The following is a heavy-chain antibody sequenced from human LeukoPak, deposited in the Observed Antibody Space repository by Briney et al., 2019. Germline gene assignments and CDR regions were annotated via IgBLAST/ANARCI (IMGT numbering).Heavy chain of an antibody. CDR3: AREKLRFDP. CDR1: GGSISSHY. V-gene: IGHV4-59*11. D-gene: IGHD4-23*01. J-gene: IGHJ5*02. Sequence: SETLSLTCTVSGGSISSHYWSWIRQPPGKELEWIGYIYYSGSTNYNPSLKSRVTISVDTSKNQFSLKLSSVTAADTAVYYCAREKLRFDPWGQGTLVTVSS. CDR2: IYYSGST.